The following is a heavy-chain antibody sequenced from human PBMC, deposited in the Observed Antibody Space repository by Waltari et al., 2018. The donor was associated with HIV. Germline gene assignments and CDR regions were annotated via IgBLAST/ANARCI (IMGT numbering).Heavy chain of an antibody. CDR1: GFAFGRLD. V-gene: IGHV3-13*01. CDR2: IGAAGDT. D-gene: IGHD6-19*01. Sequence: EVEMVESGGGSVQPGGSLRLSCAASGFAFGRLDMHWVRQAMGKSPEWVSAIGAAGDTYYPKSVKGRFTVSRENGKNSLYLQMNNLRVDDAAMYYCVRGNGWYGPYYFDYWGRGTLVTVSS. J-gene: IGHJ4*02. CDR3: VRGNGWYGPYYFDY.